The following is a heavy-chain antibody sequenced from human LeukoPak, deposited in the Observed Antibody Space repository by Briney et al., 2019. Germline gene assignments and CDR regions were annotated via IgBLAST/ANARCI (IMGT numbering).Heavy chain of an antibody. CDR2: IYYSGST. Sequence: PSETLSLTCTVSGDSISSYHWSWIRQPPGKGLEWIGYIYYSGSTTYNPSLKSRVTISVDTSKNQFSLKLSSVTAADTAVYYCARRYYYDSSGYSNWGKGTLVTVSS. D-gene: IGHD3-22*01. V-gene: IGHV4-59*08. CDR3: ARRYYYDSSGYSN. CDR1: GDSISSYH. J-gene: IGHJ4*02.